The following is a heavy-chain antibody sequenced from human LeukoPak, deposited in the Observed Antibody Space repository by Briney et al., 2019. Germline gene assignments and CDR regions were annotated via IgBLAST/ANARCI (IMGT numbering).Heavy chain of an antibody. V-gene: IGHV3-64D*09. D-gene: IGHD1-26*01. J-gene: IGHJ4*02. Sequence: GGSLRLSWSASGXSFSSFALFWVRQAPGKGLEFVSGISSDGGRTNYADSVKARFTISRDNSKVTLYLQMTSLRPEDTAIYYCVKDPSGNYFYFDYWGQGTLVTVSS. CDR1: GXSFSSFA. CDR2: ISSDGGRT. CDR3: VKDPSGNYFYFDY.